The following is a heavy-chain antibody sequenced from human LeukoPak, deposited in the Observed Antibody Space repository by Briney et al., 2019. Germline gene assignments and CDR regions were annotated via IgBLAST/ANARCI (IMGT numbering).Heavy chain of an antibody. V-gene: IGHV3-23*01. CDR1: GFTFNTYA. CDR3: AKDRRELDFFDI. J-gene: IGHJ3*02. Sequence: GGSLRLSCAASGFTFNTYAMSWVRQAPGKGLEWVSGISGSGRTTYYADSVKGRFTISRDNSKNTLFVQMNSIRAEDTAVYYCAKDRRELDFFDIWGQGTMVTVSS. D-gene: IGHD2-2*03. CDR2: ISGSGRTT.